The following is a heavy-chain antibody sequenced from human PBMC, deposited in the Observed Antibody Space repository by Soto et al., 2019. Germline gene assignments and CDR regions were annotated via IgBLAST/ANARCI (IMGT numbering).Heavy chain of an antibody. D-gene: IGHD6-19*01. J-gene: IGHJ4*02. CDR1: GFTVSSNY. CDR3: AKRYSSGWLFDY. V-gene: IGHV3-53*01. CDR2: IYSGGST. Sequence: GGSLRLSCAASGFTVSSNYMSWVRQAPGKGLEWVSVIYSGGSTYYADSVKGRFTISRDNSKNTLYLQMNSLRAEDTAVYYCAKRYSSGWLFDYWGQGTLVTVPP.